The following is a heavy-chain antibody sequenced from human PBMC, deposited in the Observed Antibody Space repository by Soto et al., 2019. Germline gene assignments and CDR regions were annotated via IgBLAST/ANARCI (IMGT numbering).Heavy chain of an antibody. CDR3: AHSLSLQYYDSSGYYSPLYWYFDL. V-gene: IGHV2-5*02. CDR2: IYWDDDK. CDR1: GFSLSNSGVG. Sequence: QITLKESGPTLVKPTQTLTLTCTFSGFSLSNSGVGVGWIRQPPGKALEWLALIYWDDDKRYSPSLKSRLTIPKDNAKNQVALTTTNMDPEDTATYYSAHSLSLQYYDSSGYYSPLYWYFDLWGRGTLVTVSS. D-gene: IGHD3-22*01. J-gene: IGHJ2*01.